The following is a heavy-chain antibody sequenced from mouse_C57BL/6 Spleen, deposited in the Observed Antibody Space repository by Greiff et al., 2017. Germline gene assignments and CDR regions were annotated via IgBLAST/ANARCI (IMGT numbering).Heavy chain of an antibody. Sequence: VQLKESGAELVRPGASVKLSCTASGFNIKDDYMHWVKQRPEQGLEWIGWIDPENGDTEYASKFQGKATITADTSSNTAYLQLSSLTSEDTAVYYCTTGGSGDYWGQGTTLTVSS. CDR2: IDPENGDT. V-gene: IGHV14-4*01. CDR3: TTGGSGDY. D-gene: IGHD1-1*01. J-gene: IGHJ2*01. CDR1: GFNIKDDY.